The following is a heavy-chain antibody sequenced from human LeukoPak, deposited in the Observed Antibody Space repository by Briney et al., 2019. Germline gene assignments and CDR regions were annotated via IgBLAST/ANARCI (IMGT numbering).Heavy chain of an antibody. CDR1: GGSFSGYY. D-gene: IGHD3-16*01. CDR2: INHSGST. V-gene: IGHV4-34*01. CDR3: ARSLWSGFDY. J-gene: IGHJ4*02. Sequence: SQTLSLTCAVYGGSFSGYYWSWIRQPPGKGLEWIGEINHSGSTNYNPSLKSRVTISVDTSKNQFSLKLSSVTAADTAVYYCARSLWSGFDYWGQGTLVTVSS.